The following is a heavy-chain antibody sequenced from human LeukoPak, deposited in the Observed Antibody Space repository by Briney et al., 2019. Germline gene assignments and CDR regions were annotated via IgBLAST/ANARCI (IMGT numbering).Heavy chain of an antibody. CDR3: ARIIAVGGTDWFDP. V-gene: IGHV3-11*01. J-gene: IGHJ5*02. D-gene: IGHD6-19*01. CDR2: ISSSGSTI. CDR1: GFTFSDYY. Sequence: GGSLRLSCAVSGFTFSDYYMSWIRQAPGKGLEWDSYISSSGSTIYYADSVKGRFTISRDNAKNSLYLQMNSLRAEDTAVYYCARIIAVGGTDWFDPWGQGTLVTVSS.